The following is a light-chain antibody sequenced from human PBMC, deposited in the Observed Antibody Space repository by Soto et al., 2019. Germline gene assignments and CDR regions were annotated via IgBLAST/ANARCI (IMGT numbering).Light chain of an antibody. CDR3: QQYINWPS. J-gene: IGKJ5*01. Sequence: EAVMTQSPATLSVSPGERATLSCRASQSVSTNLACYQQRPGQAPRLLIYDISNRAAGVPARFSGSGSETEFTLTIRSLQSEDFAVYFCQQYINWPSFGQGTRLEI. V-gene: IGKV3-15*01. CDR1: QSVSTN. CDR2: DIS.